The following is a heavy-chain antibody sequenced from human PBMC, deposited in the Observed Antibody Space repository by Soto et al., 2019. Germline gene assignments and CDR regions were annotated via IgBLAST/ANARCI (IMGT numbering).Heavy chain of an antibody. V-gene: IGHV3-64*01. J-gene: IGHJ3*02. D-gene: IGHD5-12*01. CDR1: GFTFSSYA. CDR2: ISSNGGST. CDR3: ARDSAPRSGCTHFDI. Sequence: EVQLVESGGGLVQPGGSLRLSCAASGFTFSSYAMHWVRQATGKGLESVSAISSNGGSTYYANSVKGRFTISRDNSKNTLYLQMGRPRAEEMAVYYCARDSAPRSGCTHFDIWGQRTMVTVAT.